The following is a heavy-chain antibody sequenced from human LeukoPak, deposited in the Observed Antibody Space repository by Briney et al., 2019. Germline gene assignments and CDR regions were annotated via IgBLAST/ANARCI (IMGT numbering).Heavy chain of an antibody. Sequence: PGRSLRLSCAASGFTFSSYAMHWVRQAPGKGLEWVSAISESGGTTNYADSVKGRFTISRDSSKNTLYLQMNSLRAEDTAVYYCTKDLGSVPWFDPWGQGTLVTASS. V-gene: IGHV3-23*01. J-gene: IGHJ5*02. CDR2: ISESGGTT. D-gene: IGHD3-10*01. CDR1: GFTFSSYA. CDR3: TKDLGSVPWFDP.